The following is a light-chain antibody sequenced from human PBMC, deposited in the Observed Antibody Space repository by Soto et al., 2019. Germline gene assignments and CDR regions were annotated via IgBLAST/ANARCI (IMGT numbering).Light chain of an antibody. CDR3: QQYNDLQYT. CDR2: KAT. CDR1: QIIVSW. J-gene: IGKJ2*01. V-gene: IGKV1-5*03. Sequence: DIQMTQSPSTLSASVGDGVTITCRASQIIVSWLAWYQQKPGKAPKLLIYKATNLQSGVPSRFSGSGSGTDFSLTISSLQPEDSATYFCQQYNDLQYTFGPGTKLEI.